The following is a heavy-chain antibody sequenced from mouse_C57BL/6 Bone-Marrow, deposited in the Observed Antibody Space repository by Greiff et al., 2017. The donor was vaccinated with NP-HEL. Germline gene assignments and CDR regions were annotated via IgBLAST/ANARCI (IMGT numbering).Heavy chain of an antibody. Sequence: VQLQQSGAELVRPGTSVKVSCKASGYAFTNYLIEWVKQRPGPGLEWIGVINPGSGGTNYNDKFKGKATLTADQSSSTAYMQLSSLTSEDSAVYFCARGYYGSPYSFDYWGQGTTLTVSS. V-gene: IGHV1-54*01. D-gene: IGHD1-1*01. CDR2: INPGSGGT. J-gene: IGHJ2*01. CDR3: ARGYYGSPYSFDY. CDR1: GYAFTNYL.